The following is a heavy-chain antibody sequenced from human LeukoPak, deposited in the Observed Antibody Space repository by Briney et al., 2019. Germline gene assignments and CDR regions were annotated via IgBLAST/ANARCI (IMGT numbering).Heavy chain of an antibody. Sequence: GGSLTLACAAAGFTFSSYSMNWVRQAQGRGLEWVSSISSSSRYIYYADSVKGRFPISRDNAKNSLYLQMNSLRAEDTAVYYCARDNKVYSSGWYEVGYWGQGTLVTVSS. CDR2: ISSSSRYI. D-gene: IGHD6-19*01. J-gene: IGHJ4*02. CDR1: GFTFSSYS. V-gene: IGHV3-21*01. CDR3: ARDNKVYSSGWYEVGY.